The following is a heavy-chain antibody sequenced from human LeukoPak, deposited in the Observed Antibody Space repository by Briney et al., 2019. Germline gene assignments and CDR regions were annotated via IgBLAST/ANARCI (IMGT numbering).Heavy chain of an antibody. V-gene: IGHV4-61*02. CDR1: GGSISSGSYY. CDR3: ARGPIAISGANWFDP. CDR2: IYTSGST. J-gene: IGHJ5*02. D-gene: IGHD2-15*01. Sequence: SETLSLTCTVSGGSISSGSYYWSWIRQPAGKGLERIGRIYTSGSTNYNPSLKSRVTVSVDTSQNQFSLRLTSVTAADTAVYYCARGPIAISGANWFDPWGQGTLVTVSS.